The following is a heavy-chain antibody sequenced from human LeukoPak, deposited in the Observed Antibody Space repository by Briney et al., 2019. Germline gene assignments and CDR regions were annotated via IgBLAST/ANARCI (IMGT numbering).Heavy chain of an antibody. CDR3: ARGGGYASPIGY. V-gene: IGHV4-59*01. J-gene: IGHJ4*02. Sequence: SETLSLTCTLSGGSISTYYWSWIRQPPGKGLEWIGYIYHSGSNNYNPSLKSRVTISVDTSKNQFSLKLGSVTAADTAVYYCARGGGYASPIGYWGQGALVTVSS. CDR2: IYHSGSN. D-gene: IGHD5-12*01. CDR1: GGSISTYY.